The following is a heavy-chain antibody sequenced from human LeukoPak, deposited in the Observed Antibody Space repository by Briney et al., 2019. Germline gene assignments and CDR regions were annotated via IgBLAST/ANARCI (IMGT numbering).Heavy chain of an antibody. D-gene: IGHD5-18*01. CDR1: GFTFDDYA. CDR3: ARDRGYSYGYTP. Sequence: GGSLRLSCAASGFTFDDYAMHWVRQAPGKGLEWVSYISSSGNTIYYADSVKGRFTISRDNAKNSLFLQMNSLRAEDTALYYCARDRGYSYGYTPWGQGTLVTVSS. J-gene: IGHJ5*02. CDR2: ISSSGNTI. V-gene: IGHV3-48*03.